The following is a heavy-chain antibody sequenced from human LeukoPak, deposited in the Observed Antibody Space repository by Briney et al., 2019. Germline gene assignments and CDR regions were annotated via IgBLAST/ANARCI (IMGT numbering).Heavy chain of an antibody. CDR3: ARGYGYPWLVRYYFDY. CDR2: IYTSGST. J-gene: IGHJ4*02. V-gene: IGHV4-4*07. D-gene: IGHD6-19*01. CDR1: GGSISSHY. Sequence: SETLSLTCTVSGGSISSHYWSWIRQPAGKGLEWIGRIYTSGSTNYNPSLKSRVTMSVDTSKNQFSLKLSSVTAADTAVYYCARGYGYPWLVRYYFDYWGQGTLVTVSS.